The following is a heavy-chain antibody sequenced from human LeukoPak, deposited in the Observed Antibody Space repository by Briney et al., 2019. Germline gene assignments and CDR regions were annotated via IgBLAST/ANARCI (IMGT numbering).Heavy chain of an antibody. Sequence: SETLCLTCTVSGGSISSSSYYWGWIRQPPGKGLEWIGCIYYSGITYYNPSLKSGVTISVDTSKNQFSLKLSSVTAADTAVYYCARRITMVRGVIINYFDYWGQGTLVTVSS. CDR1: GGSISSSSYY. D-gene: IGHD3-10*01. CDR3: ARRITMVRGVIINYFDY. CDR2: IYYSGIT. V-gene: IGHV4-39*01. J-gene: IGHJ4*02.